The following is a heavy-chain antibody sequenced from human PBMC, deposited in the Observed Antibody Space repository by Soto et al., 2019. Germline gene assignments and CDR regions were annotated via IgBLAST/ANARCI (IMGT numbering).Heavy chain of an antibody. J-gene: IGHJ4*02. CDR2: ISGSGGST. Sequence: SLRLSCAASGFTFSSYAMSCVRQAPGKGLEWVSVISGSGGSTYYADSLKGRFTISRDNSKNTLYLKMNSLRAEDTAVYYCAKKNGPFAYWGQGTVVTVSS. CDR1: GFTFSSYA. CDR3: AKKNGPFAY. D-gene: IGHD2-8*01. V-gene: IGHV3-23*01.